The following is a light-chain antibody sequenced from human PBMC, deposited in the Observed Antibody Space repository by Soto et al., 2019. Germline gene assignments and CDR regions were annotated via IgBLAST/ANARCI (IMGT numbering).Light chain of an antibody. CDR3: QQYSHWPRT. Sequence: VMTQSPATLSVSPGERATLSCRASESVSSNLAWYQQRPGQAPRLLVYGASNRATGIPARFGGSGSGTEFTLTISSLQSEDFAVYYCQQYSHWPRTFGQGTKVDIK. J-gene: IGKJ1*01. V-gene: IGKV3D-15*01. CDR2: GAS. CDR1: ESVSSN.